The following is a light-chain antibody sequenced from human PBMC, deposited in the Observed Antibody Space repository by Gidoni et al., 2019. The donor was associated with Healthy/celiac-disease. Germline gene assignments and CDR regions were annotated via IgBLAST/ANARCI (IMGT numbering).Light chain of an antibody. CDR1: QRVSSN. CDR3: QQYNNWPPLT. J-gene: IGKJ4*01. Sequence: EIVMTQSPATLSVSPGERATLSCRASQRVSSNLAWYQQKPGPAPRLLIYGASTRATGIPARFSGSGSGTECTLTISSLQSEDFAVYYCQQYNNWPPLTFGGGTKVEIK. V-gene: IGKV3-15*01. CDR2: GAS.